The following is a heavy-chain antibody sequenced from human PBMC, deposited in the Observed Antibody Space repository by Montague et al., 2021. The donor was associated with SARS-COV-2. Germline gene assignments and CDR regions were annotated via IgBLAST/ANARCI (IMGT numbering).Heavy chain of an antibody. CDR1: GFTFSNIW. J-gene: IGHJ6*02. CDR2: IKPDESEQ. Sequence: SLRLSCAASGFTFSNIWMSWFRQAPGRGLEWVAYIKPDESEQNYVDSVKGRFSISRDNAKNSLYLQLDNLRAEDTAIYYCAENGGAHGLDVWGQGTSVSVSS. V-gene: IGHV3-7*01. D-gene: IGHD4-23*01. CDR3: AENGGAHGLDV.